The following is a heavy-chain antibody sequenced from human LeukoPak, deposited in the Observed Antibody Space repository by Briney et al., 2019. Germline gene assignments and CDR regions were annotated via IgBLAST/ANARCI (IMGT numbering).Heavy chain of an antibody. J-gene: IGHJ6*02. Sequence: GGSLRLSCAASGFTFGSYAKGWVRQAPGKGLEWVSVITGGGSTYYTDSVKGRFTISRDSSRNTLYLQMNSLRVEDTAAYYCAKNLYDILTGYPWGAMDVWGQGTTVIVSS. V-gene: IGHV3-23*01. CDR2: ITGGGST. CDR1: GFTFGSYA. D-gene: IGHD3-9*01. CDR3: AKNLYDILTGYPWGAMDV.